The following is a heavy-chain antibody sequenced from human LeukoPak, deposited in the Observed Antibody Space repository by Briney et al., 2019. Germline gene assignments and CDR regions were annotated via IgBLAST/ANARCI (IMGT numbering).Heavy chain of an antibody. Sequence: GASVKVSCKASGYTFTGYYMHWVRQAPGQGLGWMGWINPNSGGTNYAQKFQGRVTMTRDTSISTAYMELSRLRSDDTAVYYCARDRSLIVGATKRFDYWGQGTLVTVSS. CDR2: INPNSGGT. J-gene: IGHJ4*02. CDR3: ARDRSLIVGATKRFDY. D-gene: IGHD1-26*01. CDR1: GYTFTGYY. V-gene: IGHV1-2*02.